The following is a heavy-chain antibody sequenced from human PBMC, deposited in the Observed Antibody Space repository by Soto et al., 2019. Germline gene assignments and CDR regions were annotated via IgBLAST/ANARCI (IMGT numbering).Heavy chain of an antibody. J-gene: IGHJ3*02. CDR3: AKYYYGSGSIRAFDI. CDR2: IVGSGDNT. Sequence: SGFTFSSYTMTWVRQAPGERLEWVSSIVGSGDNTYYADSVKGRFTISRDNSKTTLYLQMNSLRAEDTAVYYCAKYYYGSGSIRAFDIWGQGTMVTVSS. D-gene: IGHD3-10*01. V-gene: IGHV3-23*01. CDR1: GFTFSSYT.